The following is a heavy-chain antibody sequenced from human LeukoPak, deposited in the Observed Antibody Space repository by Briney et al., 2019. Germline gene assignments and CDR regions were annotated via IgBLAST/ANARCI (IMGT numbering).Heavy chain of an antibody. V-gene: IGHV4-39*07. D-gene: IGHD6-19*01. CDR1: GGSISSSSYY. J-gene: IGHJ4*02. Sequence: SETLSLTCTVSGGSISSSSYYWGWIRQPPGKGLEWIGSIYYSGSTYYNPSLKSRVTISVDTSKNQFSLKLSSVTAADTAVYYCARANSSGWYGKGGSRIDYWGQGTLVTVSS. CDR2: IYYSGST. CDR3: ARANSSGWYGKGGSRIDY.